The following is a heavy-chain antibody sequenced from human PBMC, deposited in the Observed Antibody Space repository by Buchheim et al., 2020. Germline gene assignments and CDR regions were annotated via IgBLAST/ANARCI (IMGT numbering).Heavy chain of an antibody. J-gene: IGHJ4*02. V-gene: IGHV1-46*01. CDR3: ARVASSGWSDY. CDR2: INPSGGSK. CDR1: GYTFSSYY. D-gene: IGHD6-19*01. Sequence: QVQLAQSGPEVKKPGASVKVSCKATGYTFSSYYMHWVRQAPGQGLEWMGIINPSGGSKSYAQKFQGRSTMTTDTSTSPVYMELSSLRSEDTAVYYCARVASSGWSDYWGQGTL.